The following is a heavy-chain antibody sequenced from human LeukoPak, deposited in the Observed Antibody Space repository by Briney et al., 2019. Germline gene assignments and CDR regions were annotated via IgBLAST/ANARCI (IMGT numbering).Heavy chain of an antibody. CDR1: GFTFRSYS. J-gene: IGHJ6*02. Sequence: GSLRLSCAASGFTFRSYSMNWVRQGSRKGLEWVSSISTSSSHIYYADSVEGRFTISRDNAKNSLYLQMHSLRAEDTAVYYCVRSYYGMDVWGQGTTVSVSS. CDR2: ISTSSSHI. V-gene: IGHV3-21*01. CDR3: VRSYYGMDV.